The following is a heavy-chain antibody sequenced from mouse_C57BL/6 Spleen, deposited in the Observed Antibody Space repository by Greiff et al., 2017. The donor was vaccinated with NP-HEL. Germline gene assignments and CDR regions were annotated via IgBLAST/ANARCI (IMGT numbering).Heavy chain of an antibody. Sequence: VQLQQSGAELVKPGASVKISCKASGYAFSSYWMNWVKQRPGKGLEWIGQIYPGDGDTNYNGKFKGKATLTADKSSSTAYMQLSSLTSEDSAVYFGARGGLRHAMDYWGQGTSVTVSS. CDR3: ARGGLRHAMDY. CDR2: IYPGDGDT. D-gene: IGHD2-2*01. CDR1: GYAFSSYW. V-gene: IGHV1-80*01. J-gene: IGHJ4*01.